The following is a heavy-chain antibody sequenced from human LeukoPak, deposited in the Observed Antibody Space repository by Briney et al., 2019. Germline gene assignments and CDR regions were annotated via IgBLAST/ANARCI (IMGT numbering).Heavy chain of an antibody. J-gene: IGHJ4*02. CDR3: ARAREDLWFGESRTYYFDY. V-gene: IGHV1-69*06. CDR1: GGTFSSYA. CDR2: IIPIFGTA. Sequence: SVKVSCKASGGTFSSYAISWVRQAPGQGLEWMGGIIPIFGTANYAQKFQGRVTITADKSTRTAYMELSSLRSEDTAVYYCARAREDLWFGESRTYYFDYWGQGTLVTVSS. D-gene: IGHD3-10*01.